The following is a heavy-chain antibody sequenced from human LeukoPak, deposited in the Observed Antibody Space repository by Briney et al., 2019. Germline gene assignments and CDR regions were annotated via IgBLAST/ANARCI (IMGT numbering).Heavy chain of an antibody. CDR2: IYYSGST. J-gene: IGHJ4*02. D-gene: IGHD1-26*01. CDR3: ARGNSGSYYDHFDY. Sequence: PSETLSLTCTVSGGSISSYYWSWIRQPPGKGLEWIGYIYYSGSTNYNPSLKSRVTISVDTSKNQFSLKLSSVTAADTAVYYCARGNSGSYYDHFDYWGQGTLVTVSS. V-gene: IGHV4-59*01. CDR1: GGSISSYY.